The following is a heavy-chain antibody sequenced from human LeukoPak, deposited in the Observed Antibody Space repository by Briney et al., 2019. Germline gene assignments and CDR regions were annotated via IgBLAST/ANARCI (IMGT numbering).Heavy chain of an antibody. CDR2: IYYSGST. J-gene: IGHJ4*02. CDR3: ARHSSSMKLEYYFDY. Sequence: SETLSLTCTVSGGSISSSSYYWGWIRQPPGKGLEWIGCIYYSGSTYYNPSLKSRVTISVDTSKNQFSLKLSSVTAADTAVYYCARHSSSMKLEYYFDYWGQGTLVTVSS. CDR1: GGSISSSSYY. D-gene: IGHD6-13*01. V-gene: IGHV4-39*01.